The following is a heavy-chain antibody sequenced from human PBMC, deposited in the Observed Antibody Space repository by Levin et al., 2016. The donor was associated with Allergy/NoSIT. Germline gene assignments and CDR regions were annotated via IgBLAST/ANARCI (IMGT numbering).Heavy chain of an antibody. D-gene: IGHD2-21*02. J-gene: IGHJ5*02. CDR1: GGSISRSTYY. CDR2: IFYSGST. CDR3: ARHLTYCGGDCYSNWFDP. V-gene: IGHV4-39*01. Sequence: SETLSLTCSVSGGSISRSTYYWGWIRQPPGKGLEWIGTIFYSGSTYYNPSLESRVTIYVDTSKNQFSLKLSSLTAADTALYYCARHLTYCGGDCYSNWFDPWGQGTLVTVSS.